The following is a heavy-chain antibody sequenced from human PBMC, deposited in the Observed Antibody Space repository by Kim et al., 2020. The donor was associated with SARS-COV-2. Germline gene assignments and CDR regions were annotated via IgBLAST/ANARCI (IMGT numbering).Heavy chain of an antibody. CDR1: GLTVSDHY. Sequence: GGSLRLSCAVSGLTVSDHYMDWVLQAPGKGLEWVARSKNKANSYGTEYAASVNGRFIVSRDDSNNFLYLQMHRLRTEYTAVDYCSIGQCRSGSCDYFDYWGQVSLVTVSS. D-gene: IGHD2-15*01. CDR2: SKNKANSYGT. CDR3: SIGQCRSGSCDYFDY. V-gene: IGHV3-72*01. J-gene: IGHJ4*02.